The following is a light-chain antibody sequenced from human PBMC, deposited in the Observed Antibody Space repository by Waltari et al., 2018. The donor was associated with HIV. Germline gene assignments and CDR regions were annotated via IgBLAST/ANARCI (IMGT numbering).Light chain of an antibody. CDR3: HSRDTDGDHYV. Sequence: SSELTQDPVVSVALGQTIKIRCQGDSLRSFFANWYQHRPVQGPVIVVYGGNRRPSGIPDRFSASNSGNTSSLIISNSQAVDEAEYFCHSRDTDGDHYVFGGGTRVIVL. CDR2: GGN. V-gene: IGLV3-19*01. CDR1: SLRSFF. J-gene: IGLJ1*01.